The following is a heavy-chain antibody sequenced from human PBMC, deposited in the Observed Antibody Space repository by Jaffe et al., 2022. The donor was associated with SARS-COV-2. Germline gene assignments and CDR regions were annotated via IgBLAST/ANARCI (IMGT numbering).Heavy chain of an antibody. D-gene: IGHD2-15*01. J-gene: IGHJ5*02. CDR3: VKGYNCSGGGMCYFVLSP. V-gene: IGHV3-48*01. Sequence: EVHLVESGGGSVQSGGSLRLSCAASGFTFSSYSMSWVRQAPGKGLEWVSYISSSSSSIYYADSVQGRFTISRDNAKNSLFLQMDSLRAEDTAVYYCVKGYNCSGGGMCYFVLSPWGQGTQVIVSS. CDR2: ISSSSSSI. CDR1: GFTFSSYS.